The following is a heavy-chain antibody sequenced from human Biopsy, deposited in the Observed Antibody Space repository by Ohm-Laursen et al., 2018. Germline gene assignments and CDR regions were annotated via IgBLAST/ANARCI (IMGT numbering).Heavy chain of an antibody. CDR1: GASVSSSDYY. Sequence: SETLSLTCSVSGASVSSSDYYWTWIRQPAGQGLEWIGRIYITGETDYNPSLKSRVTMSVDSSKKQFSLKLKSVTAADTAIYYCARAPPLIRGVVESWFDPWGQGILVPVSS. V-gene: IGHV4-4*07. CDR3: ARAPPLIRGVVESWFDP. CDR2: IYITGET. D-gene: IGHD3-10*01. J-gene: IGHJ5*02.